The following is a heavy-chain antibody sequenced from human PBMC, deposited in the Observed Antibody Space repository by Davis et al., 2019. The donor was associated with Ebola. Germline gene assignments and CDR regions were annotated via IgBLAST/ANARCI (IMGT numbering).Heavy chain of an antibody. Sequence: SVKVSCKASGGTFSSYAISWVRQAPGQGLEWMGGIIPIFGTANYAQKFQGRVTITADKSTSTAYMELSSLRSEDTAVYYCARAPGYSYRTAAGSFDYWGQGTLVTVSS. D-gene: IGHD6-13*01. V-gene: IGHV1-69*06. CDR3: ARAPGYSYRTAAGSFDY. J-gene: IGHJ4*02. CDR2: IIPIFGTA. CDR1: GGTFSSYA.